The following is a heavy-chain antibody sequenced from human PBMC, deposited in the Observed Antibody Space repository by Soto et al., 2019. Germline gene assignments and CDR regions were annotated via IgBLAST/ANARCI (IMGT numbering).Heavy chain of an antibody. J-gene: IGHJ5*02. Sequence: QVQLVQSGAEVKKPGASVKVSCKASGSTFTSYDINWVRQATGQGLEWMGWMNPNSGTTGYAQKFQGRVTMTRNTAISTAYMGLSSRRSEDTAVDYCARGTYDDCSGTQSYWFDHWGQGTLVTVSS. D-gene: IGHD3-10*01. CDR3: ARGTYDDCSGTQSYWFDH. CDR2: MNPNSGTT. V-gene: IGHV1-8*01. CDR1: GSTFTSYD.